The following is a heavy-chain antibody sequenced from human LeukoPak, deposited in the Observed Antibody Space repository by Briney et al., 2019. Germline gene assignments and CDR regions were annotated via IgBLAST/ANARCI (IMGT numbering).Heavy chain of an antibody. CDR3: ARDRGGPGNYYFDY. CDR2: IYYSGST. V-gene: IGHV4-31*03. Sequence: SQTLSLICTVSGGSISSGGYYWSWIRQHPGKGLEWIGYIYYSGSTYYNPSLKSRVTISVDTSKNQFSLKLSSVTAADTAVYYCARDRGGPGNYYFDYWGQGTLVTVSS. CDR1: GGSISSGGYY. D-gene: IGHD1-14*01. J-gene: IGHJ4*02.